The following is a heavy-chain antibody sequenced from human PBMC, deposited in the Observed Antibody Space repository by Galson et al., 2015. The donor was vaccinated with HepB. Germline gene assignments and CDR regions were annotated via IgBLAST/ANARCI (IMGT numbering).Heavy chain of an antibody. V-gene: IGHV1-69*06. Sequence: SVKVSCKVSGGTFSSYAISWVRQAPGQGLEWMGGIIPFFGTGNHAQKFQGRVTITAGKSTKTVFMELRSLRYEDTAVYYCANGGECSGGSCYEGSWGQGTLVTVSS. J-gene: IGHJ5*02. D-gene: IGHD2-15*01. CDR1: GGTFSSYA. CDR2: IIPFFGTG. CDR3: ANGGECSGGSCYEGS.